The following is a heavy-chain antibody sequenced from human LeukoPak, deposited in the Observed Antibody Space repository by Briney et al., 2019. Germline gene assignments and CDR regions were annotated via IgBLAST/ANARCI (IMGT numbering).Heavy chain of an antibody. D-gene: IGHD3-10*01. CDR2: INHSGST. J-gene: IGHJ4*02. Sequence: SETLSLTCAVSGGSIGSIEWFSWVRQTPGKGLEWIGEINHSGSTNYNPSLKSRVTISVDTSKNQFSLKLSSVTAADTAVYYCARVRGSGSYYNVNLDYWGQGTLVTVSS. CDR1: GGSIGSIEW. V-gene: IGHV4-4*02. CDR3: ARVRGSGSYYNVNLDY.